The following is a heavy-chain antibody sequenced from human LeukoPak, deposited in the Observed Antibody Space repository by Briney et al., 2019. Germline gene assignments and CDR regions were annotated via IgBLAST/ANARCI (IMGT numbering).Heavy chain of an antibody. Sequence: SETLSLTCTVSGGSISSSSYYWGWIRQPPGKGLEWIGSIYYSGSTYYNPSLKSRVTISVDTSKNQFSLKLSSVTAADTAVYYCARRGYSSGWHEDYRGQGTLVTVSS. CDR1: GGSISSSSYY. J-gene: IGHJ4*02. V-gene: IGHV4-39*01. D-gene: IGHD6-19*01. CDR3: ARRGYSSGWHEDY. CDR2: IYYSGST.